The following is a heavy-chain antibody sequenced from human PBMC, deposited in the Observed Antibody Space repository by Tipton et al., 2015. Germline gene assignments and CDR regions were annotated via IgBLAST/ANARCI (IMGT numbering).Heavy chain of an antibody. CDR2: IYPGDSDT. D-gene: IGHD3-9*01. CDR1: GYTFGHYW. CDR3: ARRLPYFEWSKVYYFDY. Sequence: QSGPEVKKPGESLKISCKGSGYTFGHYWIAWVRQMPGKGLEWMGLIYPGDSDTKYSPSFQGRVRISADKSISTAYLQWTRLRASDTAIYYCARRLPYFEWSKVYYFDYWGQGSPVTVSP. V-gene: IGHV5-51*01. J-gene: IGHJ4*02.